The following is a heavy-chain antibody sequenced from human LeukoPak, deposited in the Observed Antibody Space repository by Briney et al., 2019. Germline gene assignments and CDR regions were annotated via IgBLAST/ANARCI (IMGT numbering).Heavy chain of an antibody. Sequence: SVKVSCKASGYTFAGYYMHWVRQAPGQGLEWMGGIIPIFGSANYIRNFQGRVTITADKSTSTVYMELSSLRSEDTAVYYCAKVFTPINGYGSGSYSFLGSLDPWGQGTLVTVSS. J-gene: IGHJ5*02. D-gene: IGHD3-10*01. CDR2: IIPIFGSA. V-gene: IGHV1-69*06. CDR3: AKVFTPINGYGSGSYSFLGSLDP. CDR1: GYTFAGYY.